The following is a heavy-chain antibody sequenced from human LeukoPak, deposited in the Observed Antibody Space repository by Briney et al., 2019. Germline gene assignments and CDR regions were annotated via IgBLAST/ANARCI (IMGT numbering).Heavy chain of an antibody. J-gene: IGHJ4*02. CDR3: ARDPLVGAFDY. D-gene: IGHD1-26*01. V-gene: IGHV4-34*04. Sequence: PSETLSLTCVVYGGSLSGDYWSWIRQPPRKGLEWIGEINHSGSTNNNPSLKSRSTISVETSKNQLPLNLSSVTAADTAVYYCARDPLVGAFDYWGQGTLVTVSS. CDR2: INHSGST. CDR1: GGSLSGDY.